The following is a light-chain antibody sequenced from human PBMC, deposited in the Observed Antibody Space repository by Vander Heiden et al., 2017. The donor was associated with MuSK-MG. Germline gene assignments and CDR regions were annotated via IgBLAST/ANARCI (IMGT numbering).Light chain of an antibody. Sequence: QSALPQPASVSGSPGQSITISCTGTSSDVGGYNYVSSYQQHPGNAPKVMIYDASNRTSGVANRFSGYRSGNTASLTISGLHAEDEADYYCSSYTSSSTVFGGGTKLTVL. J-gene: IGLJ2*01. V-gene: IGLV2-14*01. CDR3: SSYTSSSTV. CDR1: SSDVGGYNY. CDR2: DAS.